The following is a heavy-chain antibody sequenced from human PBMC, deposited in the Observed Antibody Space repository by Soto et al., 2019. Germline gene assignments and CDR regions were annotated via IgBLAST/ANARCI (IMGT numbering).Heavy chain of an antibody. CDR2: ISWNSGSI. D-gene: IGHD3-16*01. CDR3: AKDYKGDTPFYNWFDP. J-gene: IGHJ5*02. Sequence: SLGLSCAAYGFTFDDYAMHWVRQAPGKGLEWVSGISWNSGSIGYADSVKGRFTISRDNAKNSLYLQMNSLRAEDTALYYCAKDYKGDTPFYNWFDPWGQGTLVTVSS. CDR1: GFTFDDYA. V-gene: IGHV3-9*01.